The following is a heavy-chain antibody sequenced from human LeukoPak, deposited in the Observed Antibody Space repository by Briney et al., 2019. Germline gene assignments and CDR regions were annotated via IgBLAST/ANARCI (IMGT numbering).Heavy chain of an antibody. V-gene: IGHV3-21*01. D-gene: IGHD3-10*01. CDR3: AKGAKLPSITMIRGVRVSYYMDV. J-gene: IGHJ6*03. CDR2: ISSSSSYI. CDR1: GFTFSSYS. Sequence: GGSLRLSCAASGFTFSSYSMNWVRQAPGKGLEWVSSISSSSSYIYYADSVKGRFTISRDNAKNSLYLQMNSLRAEDTAVYYCAKGAKLPSITMIRGVRVSYYMDVWGKGTTVTISS.